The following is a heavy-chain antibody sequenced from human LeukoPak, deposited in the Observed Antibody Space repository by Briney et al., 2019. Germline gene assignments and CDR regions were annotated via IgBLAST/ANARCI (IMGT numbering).Heavy chain of an antibody. CDR3: ASQPTYYYGSGSRGYFDH. CDR2: IYYSGST. V-gene: IGHV4-39*01. Sequence: SETLSLTCTVSGGSISSSNYYWGWIRQPPGKGLEWIGSIYYSGSTYFNASLKSRVTISVDTAKNQLSLKLSSVTAADTAVYYCASQPTYYYGSGSRGYFDHWGQGTLVTVSS. CDR1: GGSISSSNYY. D-gene: IGHD3-10*01. J-gene: IGHJ4*02.